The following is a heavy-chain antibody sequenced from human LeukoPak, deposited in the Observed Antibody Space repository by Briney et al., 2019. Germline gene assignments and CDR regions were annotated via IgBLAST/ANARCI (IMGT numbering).Heavy chain of an antibody. CDR3: ARGGMYYYDSSGYYLNY. CDR2: ISSSGSTI. CDR1: GFTFSSFE. J-gene: IGHJ4*02. Sequence: GGSLRLPCAASGFTFSSFEMNWVRQAPGKGLEWVSYISSSGSTIYYADSVKGRFTISRDNAKNSLYLQMNSLRAEDTAVYYCARGGMYYYDSSGYYLNYWGQGTLVTVSS. D-gene: IGHD3-22*01. V-gene: IGHV3-48*03.